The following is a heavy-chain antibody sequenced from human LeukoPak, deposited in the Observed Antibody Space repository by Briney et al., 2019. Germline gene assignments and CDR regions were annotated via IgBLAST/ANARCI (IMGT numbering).Heavy chain of an antibody. Sequence: GGSLRLSCAASGFTFISYSMHWVRQAPGKGLEWLSYISSSSSTIYYADSVKGRFTISRDNSKNTLYLQMNSLRAEDTAVYYCARGPPYYDFWSGYYDYWGQGTLVTVSS. CDR2: ISSSSSTI. D-gene: IGHD3-3*01. CDR1: GFTFISYS. V-gene: IGHV3-48*01. J-gene: IGHJ4*02. CDR3: ARGPPYYDFWSGYYDY.